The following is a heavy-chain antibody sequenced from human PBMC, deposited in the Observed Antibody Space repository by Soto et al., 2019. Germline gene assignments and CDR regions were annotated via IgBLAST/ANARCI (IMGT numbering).Heavy chain of an antibody. CDR3: ARLSVSHSNAFDF. D-gene: IGHD2-15*01. CDR2: FIPIIGGG. CDR1: GGTFRNLA. Sequence: QVQLVQSGAEVKKPGSSVKVSCKASGGTFRNLAINWVRQAPGQGLEWMGGFIPIIGGGINAQKFQGRVTITSDESTSTAYMELSSLKSEDTAMYFCARLSVSHSNAFDFWGQGTMVTVSS. V-gene: IGHV1-69*01. J-gene: IGHJ3*01.